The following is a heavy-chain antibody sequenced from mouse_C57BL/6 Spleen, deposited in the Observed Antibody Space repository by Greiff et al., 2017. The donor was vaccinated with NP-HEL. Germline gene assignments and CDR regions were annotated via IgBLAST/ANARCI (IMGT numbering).Heavy chain of an antibody. CDR1: GYTFTDYN. V-gene: IGHV1-22*01. D-gene: IGHD2-14*01. CDR3: ARYTMGTRGLAY. J-gene: IGHJ3*01. CDR2: INPNNGGT. Sequence: VQLQQSGPELVKPGASVKMSCKASGYTFTDYNMHWVKQSHGKSLEWIGYINPNNGGTSYNQKFKGKATLTVNKSSSTAYMELRSLTSEDSAVYYCARYTMGTRGLAYWGQGTLVTVSA.